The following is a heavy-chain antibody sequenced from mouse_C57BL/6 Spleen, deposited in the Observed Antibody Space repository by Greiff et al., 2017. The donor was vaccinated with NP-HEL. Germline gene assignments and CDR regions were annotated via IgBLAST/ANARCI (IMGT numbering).Heavy chain of an antibody. J-gene: IGHJ2*01. CDR2: IYPGDGDT. CDR1: GYAFSSYW. Sequence: VKLQESGAELVKPGASVKISCKASGYAFSSYWMNWVKQRPGKGLEWIGQIYPGDGDTNYNGKFKGKATLTADKSSSTAYMQLSSLTSEDSAVYFCARSRDYDYFDYWGQGTTLTVSS. D-gene: IGHD2-4*01. CDR3: ARSRDYDYFDY. V-gene: IGHV1-80*01.